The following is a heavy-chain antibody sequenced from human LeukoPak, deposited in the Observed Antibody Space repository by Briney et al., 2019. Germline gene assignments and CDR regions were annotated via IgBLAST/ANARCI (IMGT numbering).Heavy chain of an antibody. CDR2: ISDNGDDT. CDR1: GFAFSSFA. Sequence: QPGGSLRLSCAASGFAFSSFAMSWVRQAPGKGLDWVSSISDNGDDTYYADSVKGRFTISRDKSTNTLYLQMNSLRADDTAVYYCAKGYYGNYVAVDYWGQGTLVTVSS. V-gene: IGHV3-23*01. CDR3: AKGYYGNYVAVDY. D-gene: IGHD4-11*01. J-gene: IGHJ4*02.